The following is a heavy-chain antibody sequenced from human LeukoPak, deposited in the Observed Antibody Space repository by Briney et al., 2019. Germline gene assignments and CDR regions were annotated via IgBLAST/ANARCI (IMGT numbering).Heavy chain of an antibody. D-gene: IGHD3-3*01. CDR3: ARGTALRFLEWLSYNWFDP. V-gene: IGHV3-23*01. Sequence: GGSLRLSCAASGFTFSSYAMSWVRQAPGKGLEWVSAISGSGGSTYYADSVKGRFTISRDNSKNTLYLQMNSLRAEDTAVYYCARGTALRFLEWLSYNWFDPWGRGTLVTVSS. CDR1: GFTFSSYA. J-gene: IGHJ5*02. CDR2: ISGSGGST.